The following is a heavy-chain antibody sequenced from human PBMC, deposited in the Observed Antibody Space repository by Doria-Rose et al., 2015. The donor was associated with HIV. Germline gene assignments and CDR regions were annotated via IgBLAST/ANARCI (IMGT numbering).Heavy chain of an antibody. D-gene: IGHD6-13*01. CDR1: GVSLSSPGMG. J-gene: IGHJ4*02. CDR3: ARIKSSRWYHKFYFDF. CDR2: IFSDDER. Sequence: QVTLKESGPVLVKPTETLTLTRTVSGVSLSSPGMGVSWIRQPPGKALEWLANIFSDDERSYKTSLKSRLTISRGTSISQVVTTMTDMDPVDTATYYCARIKSSRWYHKFYFDFWGQGTLVIVSA. V-gene: IGHV2-26*01.